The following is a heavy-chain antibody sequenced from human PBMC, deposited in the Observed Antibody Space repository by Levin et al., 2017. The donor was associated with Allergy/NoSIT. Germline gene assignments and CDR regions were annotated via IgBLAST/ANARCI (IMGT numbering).Heavy chain of an antibody. V-gene: IGHV4-28*01. D-gene: IGHD1-14*01. CDR2: IYDTGRT. CDR1: GHSISNSHW. CDR3: ATRKGNAGSFFDY. J-gene: IGHJ4*02. Sequence: SQTLSLTCGVSGHSISNSHWWGWIRQPPGKGLEWIGYIYDTGRTYYNPSLKSRATMSLDTSKNQFSLKLDSVTALDTSVYYCATRKGNAGSFFDYWGQGMLVTVSS.